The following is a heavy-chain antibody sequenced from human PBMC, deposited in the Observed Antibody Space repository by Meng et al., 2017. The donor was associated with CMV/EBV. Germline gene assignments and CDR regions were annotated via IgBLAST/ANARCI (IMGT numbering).Heavy chain of an antibody. CDR3: ARAGFLEWAFDY. J-gene: IGHJ4*02. CDR1: GFTFSSYW. Sequence: GGSLRFSCAASGFTFSSYWMSWVHQAPGKGLEWVANIKQDGSEKYYVDSVKGRFTISRDNAKNSLYLQMNSLRAEDTAVYYCARAGFLEWAFDYWGQGTLVTVSS. CDR2: IKQDGSEK. D-gene: IGHD3-3*01. V-gene: IGHV3-7*01.